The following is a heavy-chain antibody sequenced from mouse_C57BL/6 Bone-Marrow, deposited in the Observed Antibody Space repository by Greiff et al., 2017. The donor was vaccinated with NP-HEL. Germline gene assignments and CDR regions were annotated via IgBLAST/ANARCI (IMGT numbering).Heavy chain of an antibody. J-gene: IGHJ4*01. CDR2: IDPEDGET. CDR1: GFNIKDYY. V-gene: IGHV14-2*01. D-gene: IGHD1-1*01. Sequence: EVQLQQSGAELVKPGASVKLSCTASGFNIKDYYMHWVKQRTEQGLEWIGRIDPEDGETKYAPKFKGKATITADTSPNTAYLQLSSLTSEDTAVDYCATITTVVGYYAMDYWGQGTSVTVSS. CDR3: ATITTVVGYYAMDY.